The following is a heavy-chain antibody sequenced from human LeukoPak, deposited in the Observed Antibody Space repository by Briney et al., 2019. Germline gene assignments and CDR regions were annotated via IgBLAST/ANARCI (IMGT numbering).Heavy chain of an antibody. J-gene: IGHJ5*02. D-gene: IGHD2-8*01. V-gene: IGHV3-30*09. CDR1: GFTFTNHA. CDR2: VSYVGTDT. CDR3: VRVSGFCTNGVCPSFDP. Sequence: GGSLRLSCAASGFTFTNHAMNWVRQAPGKGLEWVATVSYVGTDTSYADSVKGRFAIFRDNSKNTLYLQMNSLRTEDTAVYYCVRVSGFCTNGVCPSFDPWGQGTLVTVSS.